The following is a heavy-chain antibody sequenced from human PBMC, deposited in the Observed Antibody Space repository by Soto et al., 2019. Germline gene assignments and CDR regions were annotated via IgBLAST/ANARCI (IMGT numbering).Heavy chain of an antibody. V-gene: IGHV3-53*01. J-gene: IGHJ6*02. CDR1: GFTVSSNY. CDR2: IYSGGST. D-gene: IGHD3-22*01. Sequence: PGGSLRLSCAASGFTVSSNYMSWVRQAPEKGLEWVSVIYSGGSTYYADSVKGRFTISRDNSKNTLYLQMNSLRAEDTAVYYCARESSGFTMIAYGMDVWGQGTTVTVSS. CDR3: ARESSGFTMIAYGMDV.